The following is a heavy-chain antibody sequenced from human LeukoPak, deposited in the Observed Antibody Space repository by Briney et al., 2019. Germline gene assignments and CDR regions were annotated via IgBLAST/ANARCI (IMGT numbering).Heavy chain of an antibody. J-gene: IGHJ5*02. D-gene: IGHD1-26*01. CDR2: IYHSGST. Sequence: SETLSLTCAVSGGSISSGGYSWSWIRQPPGKGLEWIGYIYHSGSTYYNPSLKSRVTISVDRSKNQFSLKLSSVTAADTAVYYCARPISGSYDWFDPWGQGTLVTVSS. CDR1: GGSISSGGYS. CDR3: ARPISGSYDWFDP. V-gene: IGHV4-30-2*01.